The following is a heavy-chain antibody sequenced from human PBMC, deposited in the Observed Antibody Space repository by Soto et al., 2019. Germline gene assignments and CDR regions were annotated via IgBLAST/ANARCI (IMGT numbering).Heavy chain of an antibody. CDR1: VFTFSSYS. V-gene: IGHV3-21*01. J-gene: IGHJ6*01. CDR2: ISSSSSYI. CDR3: ASWGIIVATDHYGMEV. Sequence: PVGSLRLSCASSVFTFSSYSMNCVRHSPGKGLEWVSSISSSSSYIYYADSVKGRFTISRDNAKNSLYLQMNSLRAEDTAVYYCASWGIIVATDHYGMEVWGQGTTVTVSS. D-gene: IGHD5-12*01.